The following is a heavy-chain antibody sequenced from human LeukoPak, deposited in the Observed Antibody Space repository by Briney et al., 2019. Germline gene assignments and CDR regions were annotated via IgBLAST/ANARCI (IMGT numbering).Heavy chain of an antibody. CDR2: INSDGTST. V-gene: IGHV3-74*01. Sequence: GGSLRLSCAASGFTFRDFWMHWVRQAPGKGLVWVSRINSDGTSTIYADSVKGRLTISRDNAKNTLYLQMNSLRAEDTAVYYCARGRYFYDYWGQGTLATVSS. CDR3: ARGRYFYDY. D-gene: IGHD3-9*01. J-gene: IGHJ4*02. CDR1: GFTFRDFW.